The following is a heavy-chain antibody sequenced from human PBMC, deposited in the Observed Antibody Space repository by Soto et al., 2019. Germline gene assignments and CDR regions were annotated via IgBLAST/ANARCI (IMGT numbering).Heavy chain of an antibody. CDR1: GDSVSSISAA. V-gene: IGHV6-1*01. J-gene: IGHJ3*01. Sequence: SQTLSLTCAISGDSVSSISAAWNWIRRSPSRGLEWLGRTYYRSKWNNDYAVSVKSRITISPDTSKNQFSLQLNSVSPEDTAVYFCASQGGAYSFDCCGQGTGVTVAS. D-gene: IGHD1-26*01. CDR2: TYYRSKWNN. CDR3: ASQGGAYSFDC.